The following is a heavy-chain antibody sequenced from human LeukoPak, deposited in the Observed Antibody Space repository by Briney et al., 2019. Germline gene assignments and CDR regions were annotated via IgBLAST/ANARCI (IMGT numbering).Heavy chain of an antibody. Sequence: SETLSLTCTVSGGSISSSSHYWAWIRQSPGTGLEWIGSIYYSGSTYYNPSLKSRATITVDTSKNQISLKVSSVTAADSALYFCARQRTSGSASNLRVAQIDSWGQGTLVTVSS. J-gene: IGHJ4*02. V-gene: IGHV4-39*01. CDR1: GGSISSSSHY. CDR2: IYYSGST. CDR3: ARQRTSGSASNLRVAQIDS. D-gene: IGHD3-3*01.